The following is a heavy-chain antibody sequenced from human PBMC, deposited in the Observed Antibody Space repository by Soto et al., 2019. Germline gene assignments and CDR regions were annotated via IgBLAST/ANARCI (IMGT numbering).Heavy chain of an antibody. CDR2: IIPIFGTA. CDR1: GGTFSSYA. CDR3: ACGSSVDTAMVYYYYGMGL. J-gene: IGHJ6*02. D-gene: IGHD5-18*01. V-gene: IGHV1-69*13. Sequence: ASVKVSCKASGGTFSSYAISWVRQAPGQGLEWMGGIIPIFGTANYAQKFQGRVTITADESTSTAYMELSSLRSEDTAVYYCACGSSVDTAMVYYYYGMGLWGQATTVTVSS.